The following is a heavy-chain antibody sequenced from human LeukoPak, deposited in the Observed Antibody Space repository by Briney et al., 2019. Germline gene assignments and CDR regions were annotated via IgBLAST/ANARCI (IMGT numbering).Heavy chain of an antibody. D-gene: IGHD1-26*01. Sequence: ASVKVSCKASGYTFTSYDINWVRQATGQGLEWMGWMNPNSGNTGYAQKFQGRVTMTRDTSISTAYMELSRLRSDDTAVYYCARAPLSGYYMDVWGKGTTVSVSS. CDR1: GYTFTSYD. CDR2: MNPNSGNT. J-gene: IGHJ6*03. CDR3: ARAPLSGYYMDV. V-gene: IGHV1-8*01.